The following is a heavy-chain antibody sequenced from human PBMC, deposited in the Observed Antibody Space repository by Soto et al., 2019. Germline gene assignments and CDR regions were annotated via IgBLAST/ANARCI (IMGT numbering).Heavy chain of an antibody. D-gene: IGHD4-17*01. J-gene: IGHJ6*02. V-gene: IGHV1-46*01. CDR2: INPSGGST. CDR3: ARSMTTVVTRALYYYYYGMDV. Sequence: GASVKVSCKASGYTFTSYYMHWVRRAPGQGLEWMGIINPSGGSTSYAQKFQGRVTMTRGTSTSTVYMELSSLRSEDTAVYYCARSMTTVVTRALYYYYYGMDVWGQGTTDTVSS. CDR1: GYTFTSYY.